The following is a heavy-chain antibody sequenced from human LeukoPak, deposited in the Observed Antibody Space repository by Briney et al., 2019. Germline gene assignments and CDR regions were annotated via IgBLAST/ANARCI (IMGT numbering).Heavy chain of an antibody. CDR3: AKLYDRDYVWGSYRPACFDY. CDR1: GGSISSSSYY. CDR2: IYYSGST. V-gene: IGHV4-39*01. D-gene: IGHD3-16*02. Sequence: PSETLSLTCTVSGGSISSSSYYWGWIRQPPGKGLEWIGSIYYSGSTYYNPSLKSRVTISVDTSKNQFSLKLSSVTAADTAVYYCAKLYDRDYVWGSYRPACFDYWGQGTLVTVSS. J-gene: IGHJ4*02.